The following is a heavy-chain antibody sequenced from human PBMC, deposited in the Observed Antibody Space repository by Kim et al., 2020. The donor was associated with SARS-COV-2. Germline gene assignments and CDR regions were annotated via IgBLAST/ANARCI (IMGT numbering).Heavy chain of an antibody. V-gene: IGHV1-69*13. Sequence: SVKVSCKASGGTFSSYAISWVRQAPGQGLEWMGGIIPIFGTANYAQKFQGRVTITADESTSTAYMELSSLRSEDTAVYYCARDGRYYGSGSSDRYFDYWGQGTLVTVSS. J-gene: IGHJ4*02. CDR1: GGTFSSYA. CDR3: ARDGRYYGSGSSDRYFDY. CDR2: IIPIFGTA. D-gene: IGHD3-10*01.